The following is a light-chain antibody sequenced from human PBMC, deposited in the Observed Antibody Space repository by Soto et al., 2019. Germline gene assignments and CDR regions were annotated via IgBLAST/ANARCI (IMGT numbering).Light chain of an antibody. CDR2: WSS. CDR1: QSVLYSSNNKNY. Sequence: DIVMTQSPDSLAVSLGERATINCKSSQSVLYSSNNKNYLAWYQQKPGQPPKLLIYWSSTRESGVPDRFSGSRSGTDFTLAINSLQAEDVAVYYCQQYYSTQYTFGHGTKLEIK. J-gene: IGKJ2*01. V-gene: IGKV4-1*01. CDR3: QQYYSTQYT.